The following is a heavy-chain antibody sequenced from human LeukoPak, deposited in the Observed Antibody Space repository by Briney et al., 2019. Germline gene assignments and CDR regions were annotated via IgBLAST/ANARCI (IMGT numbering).Heavy chain of an antibody. CDR2: IYYSGST. D-gene: IGHD2-15*01. J-gene: IGHJ3*02. CDR1: GVSISSGGYY. V-gene: IGHV4-31*03. CDR3: ARDLLYCSGGSCYSDAFDI. Sequence: SETLSLTCTVSGVSISSGGYYWSWIRQHPGKGLEWIGHIYYSGSTYYNPSLKSRVTISVDTSKNQFSLKLSSVTAADTAVYYCARDLLYCSGGSCYSDAFDIWGQGTMVTVSS.